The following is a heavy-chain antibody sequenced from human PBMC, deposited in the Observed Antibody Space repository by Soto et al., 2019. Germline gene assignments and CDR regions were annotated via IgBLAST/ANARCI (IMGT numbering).Heavy chain of an antibody. V-gene: IGHV1-69*06. CDR1: ADTFSNYG. CDR2: IVPFFGTP. Sequence: QVQLVQSGAEVKKPGSSVKVSCKASADTFSNYGFSWVRLAPGQGLEWMGGIVPFFGTPKYAQKFQGRVTIFADKSTTSSYLELSNLRSEDTATYYCARGVLRFLEDNAMDVWGQGTAVIVSS. J-gene: IGHJ6*02. D-gene: IGHD3-3*01. CDR3: ARGVLRFLEDNAMDV.